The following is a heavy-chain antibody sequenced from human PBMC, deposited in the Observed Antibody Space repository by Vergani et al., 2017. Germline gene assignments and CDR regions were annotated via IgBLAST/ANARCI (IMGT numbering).Heavy chain of an antibody. CDR2: IYYDGSKK. V-gene: IGHV3-33*01. CDR1: GFTFSTYA. CDR3: VREXSYCGSTTCRNPSYVYYYHMDV. Sequence: QVQLVESGGGVVQPGRSLRLSCTSSGFTFSTYAMHCVRQAPGKGLEWVAIIYYDGSKKYYADSVKGRFTISRDNSRNTLDLLMSSLRAEDTAIYYCVREXSYCGSTTCRNPSYVYYYHMDVWGEGTTVTVSS. D-gene: IGHD2-21*01. J-gene: IGHJ6*03.